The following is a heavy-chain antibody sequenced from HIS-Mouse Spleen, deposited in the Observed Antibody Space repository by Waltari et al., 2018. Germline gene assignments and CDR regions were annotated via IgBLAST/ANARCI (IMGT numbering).Heavy chain of an antibody. V-gene: IGHV3-48*01. J-gene: IGHJ5*02. CDR2: ISSSSSTI. D-gene: IGHD3-10*01. Sequence: EVQLVESGGGLVQPGGSLRLSCAASGFTFSSYSMNWVRQAPGNGREWVSYISSSSSTIYYADSVKGRFTISRDNAKNSLYLQMNSLRAEDTAVYYCARDITMVRGVIIGSPSWFDPWGQGTLVTVSS. CDR1: GFTFSSYS. CDR3: ARDITMVRGVIIGSPSWFDP.